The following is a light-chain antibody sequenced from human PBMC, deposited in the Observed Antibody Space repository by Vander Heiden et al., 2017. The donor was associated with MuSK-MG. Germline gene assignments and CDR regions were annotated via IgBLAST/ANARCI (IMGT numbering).Light chain of an antibody. CDR2: AAS. CDR1: QGISNY. CDR3: QKYNSAPWT. V-gene: IGKV1-27*01. J-gene: IGKJ1*01. Sequence: DIQMTQSPSSLSASVGDRVTITCRASQGISNYLAWYQHKPGKVPKLLIYAASTLQSGVPSRFSGSGSGTDFTLTISSLQPEDVATYYCQKYNSAPWTFGQRSKVEFK.